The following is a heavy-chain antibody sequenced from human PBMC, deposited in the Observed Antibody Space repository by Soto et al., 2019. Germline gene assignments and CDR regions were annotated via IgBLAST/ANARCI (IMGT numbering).Heavy chain of an antibody. CDR2: IYYSGST. J-gene: IGHJ4*02. CDR3: ARGVGVVTFFAY. CDR1: GGSVSSGSYY. V-gene: IGHV4-61*01. D-gene: IGHD3-3*01. Sequence: QVQLQESGPGLVKPSETLSLTCTVSGGSVSSGSYYWSWIRQPPGKGLEWIGYIYYSGSTNYNPPPKSRVXXXVXXSKNQFSLKLSSVTAADTAVYYCARGVGVVTFFAYWGQGTLVTVSS.